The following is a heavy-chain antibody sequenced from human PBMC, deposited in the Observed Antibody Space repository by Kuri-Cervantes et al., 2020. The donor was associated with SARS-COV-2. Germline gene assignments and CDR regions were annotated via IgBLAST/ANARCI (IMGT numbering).Heavy chain of an antibody. CDR1: GGSISSSSYY. V-gene: IGHV4-39*07. Sequence: SETLSLTCTVSGGSISSSSYYWGWIRQPPGKGLEWIGYIYHSGSTYYNPSLKSRVTISVDRSKNQFSLKLSSVTAADTAVYYCAGPNYDFWSGYYTGNYYYYMDVWGKGTTVTVSS. CDR3: AGPNYDFWSGYYTGNYYYYMDV. J-gene: IGHJ6*03. CDR2: IYHSGST. D-gene: IGHD3-3*01.